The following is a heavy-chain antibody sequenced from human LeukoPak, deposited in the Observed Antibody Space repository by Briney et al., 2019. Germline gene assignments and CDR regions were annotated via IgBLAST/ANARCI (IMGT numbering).Heavy chain of an antibody. Sequence: PSETLSLTCTVSGGSISSSSYYWGWIRQPPGKGLEWIGSIYYSGSTYYNPSLKSRVTISVDTSKIQFSLKLSSVTAADTAVYYCARDSIRRGPNWFDPWGQGTLVTVSS. D-gene: IGHD2/OR15-2a*01. CDR2: IYYSGST. J-gene: IGHJ5*02. CDR1: GGSISSSSYY. CDR3: ARDSIRRGPNWFDP. V-gene: IGHV4-39*07.